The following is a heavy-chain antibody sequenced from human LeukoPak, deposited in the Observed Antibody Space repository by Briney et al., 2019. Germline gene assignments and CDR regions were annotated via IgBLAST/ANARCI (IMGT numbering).Heavy chain of an antibody. V-gene: IGHV4-38-2*02. CDR2: TYYGGTT. CDR3: ARGSGDWTYYFDY. J-gene: IGHJ4*02. D-gene: IGHD2-21*02. CDR1: GYSISSGYL. Sequence: PSETLSLTCTVSGYSISSGYLWGWIRQPPGKGLEWIGSTYYGGTTYSNPSLKSRVIISEDTSKNQFSLKLSSVTAADTAVYYCARGSGDWTYYFDYWGQGTLVTVSS.